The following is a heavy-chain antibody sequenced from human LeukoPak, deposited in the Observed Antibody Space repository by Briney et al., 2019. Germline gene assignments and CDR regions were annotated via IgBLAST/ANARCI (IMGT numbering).Heavy chain of an antibody. Sequence: GGSLRLSCAASGFTFDDYAMHWVRQAPGKGLEWVSLISGDGDSTYYADSVKGRFTISRDTRKNSLYLQMDSLRTEDTALYYCAKGQGYYFDYCGQGTLVTVSS. CDR1: GFTFDDYA. V-gene: IGHV3-43*02. CDR3: AKGQGYYFDY. J-gene: IGHJ4*02. CDR2: ISGDGDST.